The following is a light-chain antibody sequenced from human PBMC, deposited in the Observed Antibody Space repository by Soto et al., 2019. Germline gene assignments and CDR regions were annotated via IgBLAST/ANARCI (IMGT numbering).Light chain of an antibody. V-gene: IGLV2-14*03. J-gene: IGLJ1*01. CDR2: DVT. CDR3: SSYTSSSTLVV. Sequence: QSVLTQPASVSGSPGQSITISCTGTSSDVGGYNYVSWYQHHPGKAPKLIIYDVTNRPSGVSNPFSGSKSGNTASLTISGLQPEDEADYYCSSYTSSSTLVVFGTGTKVTVL. CDR1: SSDVGGYNY.